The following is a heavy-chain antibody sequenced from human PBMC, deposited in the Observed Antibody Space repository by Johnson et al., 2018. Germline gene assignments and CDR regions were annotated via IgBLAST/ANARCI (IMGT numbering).Heavy chain of an antibody. CDR1: GFTFDDYA. Sequence: VQLQESGGGVVRPGGSLRLSCAASGFTFDDYAMSWVRQAPGKGLEWVSGINWNGGSTGYADSVKGRFTISRDNAKNSLYLQMNSLRAEDTALYHCARAVGATNFWYFDRWGRGTLVTVSS. J-gene: IGHJ2*01. CDR3: ARAVGATNFWYFDR. V-gene: IGHV3-20*01. CDR2: INWNGGST. D-gene: IGHD1-26*01.